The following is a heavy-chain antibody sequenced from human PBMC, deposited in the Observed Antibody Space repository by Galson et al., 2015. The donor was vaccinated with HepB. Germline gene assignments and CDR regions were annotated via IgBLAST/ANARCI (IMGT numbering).Heavy chain of an antibody. CDR3: ARSGSYGYYGMDV. D-gene: IGHD1-26*01. CDR1: GFSLSTSGMC. J-gene: IGHJ6*02. V-gene: IGHV2-70*11. Sequence: PALVKPTQPLTLTCTFSGFSLSTSGMCVSWLRQPPGKALEWLARIDWDDDKYYSTSLKTRLTISKDTSKNQVVLTMTNMDPVDTATYYCARSGSYGYYGMDVWGQGTTITVSS. CDR2: IDWDDDK.